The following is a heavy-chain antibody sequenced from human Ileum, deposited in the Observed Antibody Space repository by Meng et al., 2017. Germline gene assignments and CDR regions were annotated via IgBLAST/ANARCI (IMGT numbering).Heavy chain of an antibody. Sequence: GGSLRLSCAASGFTVSNNYMSWVRQAPGKGLEWVSVIYRGGSTYYADSVKGRFTISRDTSKNTVYLQMNSLRVEDTAVYYCVRDGQREQYYGSSSASAFDYWGQGKLVTVSS. CDR3: VRDGQREQYYGSSSASAFDY. CDR1: GFTVSNNY. CDR2: IYRGGST. J-gene: IGHJ4*02. V-gene: IGHV3-66*02. D-gene: IGHD3-22*01.